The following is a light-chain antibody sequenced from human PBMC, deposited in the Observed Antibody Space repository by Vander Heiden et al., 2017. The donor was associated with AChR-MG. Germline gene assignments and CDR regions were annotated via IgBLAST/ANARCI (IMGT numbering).Light chain of an antibody. V-gene: IGKV3-15*01. CDR3: QQENNWPLT. J-gene: IGKJ4*01. CDR1: KSVGSN. CDR2: GAS. Sequence: EIVMTQSPATSSVSPGERATLSCRASKSVGSNLAWYYQKFGQSRSLLLYGASTRATGIPARFSGSGSGKEFTLTISSLQYEDFAVYCCQQENNWPLTFGGGTKVEIK.